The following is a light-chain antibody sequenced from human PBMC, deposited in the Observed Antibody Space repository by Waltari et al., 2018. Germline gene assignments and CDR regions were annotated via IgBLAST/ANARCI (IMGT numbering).Light chain of an antibody. CDR2: GAS. CDR1: QSVGRT. V-gene: IGKV3-20*01. Sequence: IVLTQSPGTLSLSPGERATLSCRACQSVGRTLAWYQQKPGQAPRLLIYGASIRATGIPDRFSGGGSGTDFSLGINRLEPEDFAVYYCQHYVSLPATFGQGTKVEIK. J-gene: IGKJ1*01. CDR3: QHYVSLPAT.